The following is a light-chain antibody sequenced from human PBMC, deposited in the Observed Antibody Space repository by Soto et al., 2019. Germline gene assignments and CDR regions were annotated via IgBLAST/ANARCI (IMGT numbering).Light chain of an antibody. V-gene: IGKV2-28*01. CDR2: LGS. CDR1: HSLLHSNGYNY. Sequence: DIVMTQSPLSLPVTPGEPASISCSSRHSLLHSNGYNYLDWYLQKPGQSPQLLIYLGSNRASGVPDRFSGSGSGTDFTLKISRVEAEDVGVYYCMQSIQFPITFGQGTRLEIK. CDR3: MQSIQFPIT. J-gene: IGKJ5*01.